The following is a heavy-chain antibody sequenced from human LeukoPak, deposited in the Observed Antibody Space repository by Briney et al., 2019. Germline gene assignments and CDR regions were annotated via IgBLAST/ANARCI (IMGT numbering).Heavy chain of an antibody. Sequence: ASVKVSCKASGYTFTGYYMHWVRQAPGQGLEWMGWMNPNSGNTGYAQKFQGRVTITRNTSISTAYMELSSLRSEDTAVYYCARVQGGDWFDPWGQGTLVTVSS. D-gene: IGHD3-10*01. CDR2: MNPNSGNT. CDR3: ARVQGGDWFDP. V-gene: IGHV1-8*03. J-gene: IGHJ5*02. CDR1: GYTFTGYY.